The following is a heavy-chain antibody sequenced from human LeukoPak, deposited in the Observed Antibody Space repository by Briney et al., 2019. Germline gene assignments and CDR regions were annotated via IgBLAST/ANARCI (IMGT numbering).Heavy chain of an antibody. CDR2: IYYSGST. CDR1: GGSISSYY. J-gene: IGHJ5*02. CDR3: ARVRHSWFDP. V-gene: IGHV4-59*01. D-gene: IGHD4-11*01. Sequence: SQTLSLTCTVSGGSISSYYWSWIRQPPGKGLEWIGYIYYSGSTNYNPSLKSRVTISVDTSKNQFSLKLSSVTAADTAVYYCARVRHSWFDPWGQGTLVTVSS.